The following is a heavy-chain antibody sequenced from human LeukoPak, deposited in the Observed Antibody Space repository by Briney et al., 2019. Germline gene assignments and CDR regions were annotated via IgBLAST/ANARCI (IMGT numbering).Heavy chain of an antibody. V-gene: IGHV3-49*04. J-gene: IGHJ3*02. D-gene: IGHD3-10*01. Sequence: GGSLRLSCTTSGFTFGDYTMSRVRQAPGKGLEWVGFIRSKAYGGTINYAASVNGRFTISRDDSKSIAYLQMNSLKTEDTAVYYCTRTSMVRGVGFLRAFDIWGQGTMVTVSS. CDR1: GFTFGDYT. CDR3: TRTSMVRGVGFLRAFDI. CDR2: IRSKAYGGTI.